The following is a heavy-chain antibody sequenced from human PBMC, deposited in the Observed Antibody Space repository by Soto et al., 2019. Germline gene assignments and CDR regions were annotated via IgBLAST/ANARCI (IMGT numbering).Heavy chain of an antibody. CDR2: ISGAGVDI. CDR3: ASGPAAGSFDL. Sequence: EVQLLESGGGLVQSGGSLRLSCAASGFTFSSYGMSWVRQAPGKWLEWVSAISGAGVDIYYADSVKGRFTISRDNSNNTLFLQMNSLRAEDTAGYYCASGPAAGSFDLWGRGTMVTVSS. CDR1: GFTFSSYG. J-gene: IGHJ2*01. V-gene: IGHV3-23*01. D-gene: IGHD2-2*01.